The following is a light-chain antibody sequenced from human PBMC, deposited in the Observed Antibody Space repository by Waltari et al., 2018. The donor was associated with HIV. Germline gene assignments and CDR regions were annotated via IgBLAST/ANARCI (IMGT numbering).Light chain of an antibody. CDR3: QQYTTFPWT. CDR1: QNVSSW. V-gene: IGKV1-5*03. Sequence: DIQMTQSPSTLSAPSGDRVTINCRASQNVSSWLAWYQQKSGKAPKLLIYKASALEFGVPSRFSGSGSGADFTLVISSLQPDDFATYYCQQYTTFPWTFGQGTKVEIK. CDR2: KAS. J-gene: IGKJ1*01.